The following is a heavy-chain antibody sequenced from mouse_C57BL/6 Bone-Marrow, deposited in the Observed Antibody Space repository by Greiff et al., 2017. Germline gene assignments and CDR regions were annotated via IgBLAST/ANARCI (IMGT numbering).Heavy chain of an antibody. CDR1: GYTFTSYW. V-gene: IGHV1-64*01. J-gene: IGHJ1*03. CDR3: ARSFWYWYFDV. Sequence: QVQLQQPGAELVKPGASVKLSCKASGYTFTSYWMHWVKQRPGQGLEWIGMIHPNSGSTNYNEKFKSKATLTVDKSSSTAYMQLSSLTSEDSAVYYCARSFWYWYFDVWGTGTTVTVSS. CDR2: IHPNSGST.